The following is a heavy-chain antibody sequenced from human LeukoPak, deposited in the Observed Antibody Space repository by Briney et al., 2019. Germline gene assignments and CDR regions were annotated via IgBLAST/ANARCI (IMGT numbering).Heavy chain of an antibody. CDR1: GXTFSSYS. D-gene: IGHD3-16*01. Sequence: GGSLRLSCAASGXTFSSYSMNWVRQAPGTGLEWVSYISTSGSYIYYSDSVKGRFTMSRDNAKNSLYLQMNGLRAEDTAVYYCARDARGHHAFDIGGQGTMVTVSS. CDR3: ARDARGHHAFDI. V-gene: IGHV3-21*01. J-gene: IGHJ3*02. CDR2: ISTSGSYI.